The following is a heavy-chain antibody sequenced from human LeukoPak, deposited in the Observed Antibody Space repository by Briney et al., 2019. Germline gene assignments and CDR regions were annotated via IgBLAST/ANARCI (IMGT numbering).Heavy chain of an antibody. CDR3: ARAGTVTSFDY. D-gene: IGHD4-17*01. CDR1: GGSISRGGYY. Sequence: SQTLSLTCTVSGGSISRGGYYCSWIRQHPGKGLEWIGYIYYSGRTYYNPSLKSRVTISVDTSKNQFSLKLSSVTAADTAVYYCARAGTVTSFDYWGQGTLVTVSS. CDR2: IYYSGRT. V-gene: IGHV4-31*03. J-gene: IGHJ4*02.